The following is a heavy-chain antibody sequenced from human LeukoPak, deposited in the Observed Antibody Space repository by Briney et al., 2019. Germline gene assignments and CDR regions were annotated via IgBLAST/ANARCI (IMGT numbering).Heavy chain of an antibody. J-gene: IGHJ6*02. D-gene: IGHD2-21*02. CDR1: GFTFSSYA. CDR3: AKEEYCGGDCYAHLLYYYYYYGMDV. Sequence: GGSLRLSCAASGFTFSSYAMSWVRQAPGKGLEWVSAISGGSTYYADSVKGRFTISRDNSKNTLYLQMNSLRAEDTAVYYCAKEEYCGGDCYAHLLYYYYYYGMDVWGQGTTVTVSS. CDR2: ISGGST. V-gene: IGHV3-23*01.